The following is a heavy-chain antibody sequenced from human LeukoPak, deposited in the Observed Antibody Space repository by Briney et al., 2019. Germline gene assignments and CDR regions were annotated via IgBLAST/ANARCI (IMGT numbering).Heavy chain of an antibody. J-gene: IGHJ4*02. D-gene: IGHD2-2*01. CDR3: ARSTQADDY. Sequence: GGSLRLSCAASGFTFSDYWMHWVRQVPGKGLVWVSRINTGGSSTTYADSVKGRFTISRDNAKNTLYLQMNGLRAEDTAVYYCARSTQADDYWGQGTLVTVSS. V-gene: IGHV3-74*01. CDR2: INTGGSST. CDR1: GFTFSDYW.